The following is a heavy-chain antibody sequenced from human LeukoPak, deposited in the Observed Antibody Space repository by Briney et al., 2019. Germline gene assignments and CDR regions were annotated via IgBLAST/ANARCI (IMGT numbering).Heavy chain of an antibody. D-gene: IGHD6-13*01. CDR2: ITYDGSNK. Sequence: PARYLRRYCAASGFTFSSYAMDWVRQAPGNGLEWVAVITYDGSNKSYADSVKGRFTITRDNSKNTLYLQMNSLRAEDTAVYYCASGQQLVLGIPFYYYYGMDVWGQGTTVTVSS. V-gene: IGHV3-30*04. CDR3: ASGQQLVLGIPFYYYYGMDV. J-gene: IGHJ6*02. CDR1: GFTFSSYA.